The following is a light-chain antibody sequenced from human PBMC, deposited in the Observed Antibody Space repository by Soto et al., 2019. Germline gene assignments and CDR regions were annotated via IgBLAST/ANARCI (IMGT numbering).Light chain of an antibody. Sequence: QSVMTQPPSVSAAPGQKVTISCSGSISNIGGNSVSWYQQLPGTAPKLLIYDDNKRPSGIPDRFSGSKSGTSATLGITGFQTGDEADYYCSSYTSSSTLVFGGGTQLTVL. CDR2: DDN. CDR1: ISNIGGNS. J-gene: IGLJ2*01. CDR3: SSYTSSSTLV. V-gene: IGLV1-51*01.